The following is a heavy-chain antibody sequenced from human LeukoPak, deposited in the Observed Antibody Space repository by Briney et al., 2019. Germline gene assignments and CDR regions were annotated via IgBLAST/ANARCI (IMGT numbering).Heavy chain of an antibody. V-gene: IGHV4-4*07. CDR2: IYITGST. D-gene: IGHD5-18*01. CDR1: GASISSYH. CDR3: ARDGLYTSGYSYFDS. Sequence: SETLSLTCTVSGASISSYHWSWIRQSAGKGLEWIGRIYITGSTNYNPSLKSRVTMSIDTSKNQFSLRVSSVTAADTAVYYCARDGLYTSGYSYFDSWGQGTLVSVSS. J-gene: IGHJ4*02.